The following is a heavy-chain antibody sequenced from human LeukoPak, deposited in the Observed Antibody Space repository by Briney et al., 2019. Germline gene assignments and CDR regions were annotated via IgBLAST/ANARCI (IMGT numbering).Heavy chain of an antibody. CDR2: ISESGTT. CDR3: ARPVVLGRLPPTYYIDD. Sequence: LQTLSLTSILSAGSTIMITCNYVRQPPGKGLEWIGYISESGTTNYNSSLENRVTLSLDTSKSQISLNLRSAAVADTPAYYCARPVVLGRLPPTYYIDDWGKGTIVIVS. J-gene: IGHJ4*02. D-gene: IGHD5-12*01. V-gene: IGHV4-59*08. CDR1: AGSTIMIT.